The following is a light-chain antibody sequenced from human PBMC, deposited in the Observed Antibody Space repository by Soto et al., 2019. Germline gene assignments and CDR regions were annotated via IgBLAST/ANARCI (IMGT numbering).Light chain of an antibody. CDR1: QGISSW. Sequence: DIRMTQSPASWSASLGDIVTITCRASQGISSWLAWYQQKPGKAPKLLIYDASSLESGVPSRFSGSGSGTEFTLTISSLQPDDFATYYCQQYNSYSGAFGQGTKVDIK. CDR3: QQYNSYSGA. V-gene: IGKV1-5*01. J-gene: IGKJ1*01. CDR2: DAS.